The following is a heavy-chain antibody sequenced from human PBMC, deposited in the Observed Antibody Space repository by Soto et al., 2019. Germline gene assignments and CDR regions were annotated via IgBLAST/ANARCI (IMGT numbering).Heavy chain of an antibody. CDR2: ISGSGGST. J-gene: IGHJ6*03. CDR3: AKGLYYYGSGSYYYYFMDV. D-gene: IGHD3-10*01. Sequence: GGSLRLSCAASGFTFSSYAMSWVRQAPGKGLHWVSGISGSGGSTYYADSLKGRFTISRDNSKNTLYLQMNSLRAEDTAVYYCAKGLYYYGSGSYYYYFMDVWGKGTTATVP. CDR1: GFTFSSYA. V-gene: IGHV3-23*01.